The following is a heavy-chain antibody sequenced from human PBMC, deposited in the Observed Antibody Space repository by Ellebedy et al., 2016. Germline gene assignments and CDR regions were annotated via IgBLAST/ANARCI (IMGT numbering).Heavy chain of an antibody. V-gene: IGHV5-51*01. CDR3: ARAESSSWYGGNYYYYYGMDV. J-gene: IGHJ6*02. CDR1: GYSFTSYW. CDR2: IYPGDSDT. D-gene: IGHD6-13*01. Sequence: GESLKISCKGSGYSFTSYWIGWVRQMPGKGLEWMGIIYPGDSDTRYSPSFQGQVTISADKSISTAYLQWSSLKASDTAMYYCARAESSSWYGGNYYYYYGMDVWGQGTTVTVSS.